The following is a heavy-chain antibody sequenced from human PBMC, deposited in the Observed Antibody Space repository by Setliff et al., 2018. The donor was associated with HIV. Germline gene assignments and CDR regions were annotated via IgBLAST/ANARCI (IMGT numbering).Heavy chain of an antibody. CDR3: ARVGGPYYDLLTGYYGAVDY. Sequence: SVKVSCKASGGTFSSYAISWVRQAPGQGLEWMGGIIPMFGETFYAQKFQGRLTMTEDTSTSTAYMELRSLRSDDTAVYYCARVGGPYYDLLTGYYGAVDYWGQGTLVTVSS. CDR1: GGTFSSYA. V-gene: IGHV1-69*06. J-gene: IGHJ4*02. D-gene: IGHD3-9*01. CDR2: IIPMFGET.